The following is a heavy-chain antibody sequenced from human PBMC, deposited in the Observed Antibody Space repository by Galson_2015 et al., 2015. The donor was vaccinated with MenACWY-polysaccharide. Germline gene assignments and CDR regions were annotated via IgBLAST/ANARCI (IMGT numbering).Heavy chain of an antibody. CDR2: ISSDGSNK. Sequence: SLRLSCAASGFTFSNYGMHWVRQAPGKGLEWVTFISSDGSNKYYVDSVKGRFTISRHNSKNTLYLQMDSLRAEDTAVYYCAKSGGSSSYTYYFEYWGQGALVTVSS. D-gene: IGHD2-2*01. J-gene: IGHJ4*02. CDR1: GFTFSNYG. CDR3: AKSGGSSSYTYYFEY. V-gene: IGHV3-30*18.